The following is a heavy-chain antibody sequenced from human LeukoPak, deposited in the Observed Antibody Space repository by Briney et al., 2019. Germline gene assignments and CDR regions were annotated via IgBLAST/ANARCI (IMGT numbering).Heavy chain of an antibody. V-gene: IGHV4-38-2*02. CDR1: GFSISSGHY. CDR2: VYQSGTT. Sequence: SETLSLTCIVSGFSISSGHYWGWVRQPPGAGLEWIGSVYQSGTTYYNPSLKSRVTTSVDMSKNQFSLRLRPVTAADTAVYYCARIFIRNGYSSYFDCWGQGTLVTVSS. D-gene: IGHD5-18*01. J-gene: IGHJ4*02. CDR3: ARIFIRNGYSSYFDC.